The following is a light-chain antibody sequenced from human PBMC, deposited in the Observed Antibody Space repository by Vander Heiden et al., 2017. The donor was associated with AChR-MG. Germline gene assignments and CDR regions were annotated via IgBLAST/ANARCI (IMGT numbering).Light chain of an antibody. V-gene: IGKV3-20*01. CDR3: QRYGSSPMYT. CDR2: GAS. Sequence: EIVLTQSPGTLSLPPGERATLPCRASQSVSTSYLALYRQKPGQAPRLLIYGASGRATGVPDRFSGSGSGTDFTLTISRLDPEDFAVYYCQRYGSSPMYTFGQGTKLEIK. J-gene: IGKJ2*01. CDR1: QSVSTSY.